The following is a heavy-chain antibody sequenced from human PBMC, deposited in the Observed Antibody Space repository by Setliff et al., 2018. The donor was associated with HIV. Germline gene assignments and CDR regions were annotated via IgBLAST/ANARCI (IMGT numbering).Heavy chain of an antibody. CDR2: VCYSRSS. V-gene: IGHV4-59*04. J-gene: IGHJ4*02. CDR1: GDSISSYY. Sequence: SETLSLTCTVSGDSISSYYWSWIRQPPGKGLEWIGNVCYSRSSYYNPSLKSRVTISVDTSKNQFSLKLSSVTAADTAVYYCARHGVDDTSANYFRFGVHDHWGQGTLVTVSS. CDR3: ARHGVDDTSANYFRFGVHDH. D-gene: IGHD3-22*01.